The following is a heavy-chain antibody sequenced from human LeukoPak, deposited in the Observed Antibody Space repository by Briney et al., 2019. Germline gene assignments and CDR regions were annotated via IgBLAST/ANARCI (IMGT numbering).Heavy chain of an antibody. CDR3: ARELAAAGTSPYYYGMDV. V-gene: IGHV1-2*02. D-gene: IGHD6-13*01. CDR1: GYTFTGYY. Sequence: ASVKVSCKASGYTFTGYYIHWVRQAPGQGLEWMGWINPNSGGTNYAQKFQGRVTMTRDTSISTAYMELSRLRSDDTAVYYCARELAAAGTSPYYYGMDVWGQGTTVTVSS. CDR2: INPNSGGT. J-gene: IGHJ6*02.